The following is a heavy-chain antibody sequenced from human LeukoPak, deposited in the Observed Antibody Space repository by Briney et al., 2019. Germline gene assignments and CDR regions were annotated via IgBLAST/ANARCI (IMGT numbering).Heavy chain of an antibody. V-gene: IGHV5-10-1*01. CDR2: IDPSDSYI. J-gene: IGHJ4*02. D-gene: IGHD1-14*01. Sequence: GGSPKISCKGSGYRFTSYWISWVRQMPGKGLEWMGRIDPSDSYIKYSPSFQGHVTISADKSISAAYLQWSSLKASDTAMYYCARHTTSDYWGQGTLVTVSS. CDR3: ARHTTSDY. CDR1: GYRFTSYW.